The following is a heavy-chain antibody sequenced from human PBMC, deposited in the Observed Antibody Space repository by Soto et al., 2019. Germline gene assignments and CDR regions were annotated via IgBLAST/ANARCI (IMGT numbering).Heavy chain of an antibody. Sequence: RASVKVSCKASGYTFTSYAMHWVRQAPGQRLEWMGWINAGNGNTKYSQKFQGRVTITRDTSASTAYMELSSLRSEDTAVYYCARVVVVAATLDYYYYYGMDVWGQGTTVTVSS. V-gene: IGHV1-3*01. CDR1: GYTFTSYA. CDR2: INAGNGNT. J-gene: IGHJ6*02. D-gene: IGHD2-15*01. CDR3: ARVVVVAATLDYYYYYGMDV.